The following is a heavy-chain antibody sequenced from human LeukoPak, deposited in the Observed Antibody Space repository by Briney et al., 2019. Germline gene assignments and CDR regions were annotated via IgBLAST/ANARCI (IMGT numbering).Heavy chain of an antibody. D-gene: IGHD2-21*02. J-gene: IGHJ4*02. CDR1: RFTFSNYW. CDR2: INQDGSKK. Sequence: PGGSLRLSCVASRFTFSNYWMSWVRQAPGKGLEWVANINQDGSKKRYAASMKGRFTISRDNAKESLYLQLNSLRAEDTAVYYCAKWGPYCVGDYCPALDSWGPGTLVTVSS. CDR3: AKWGPYCVGDYCPALDS. V-gene: IGHV3-7*01.